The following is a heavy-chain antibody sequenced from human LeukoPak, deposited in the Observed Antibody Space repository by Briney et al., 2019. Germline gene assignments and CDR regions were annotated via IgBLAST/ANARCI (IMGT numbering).Heavy chain of an antibody. V-gene: IGHV3-11*06. CDR2: ISSSGSYT. CDR1: GFAFSDYY. J-gene: IGHJ4*02. Sequence: GGSLRVSCAASGFAFSDYYMIWIRQAPGKGLERVSYISSSGSYTNYADSVKGRVTISRDNAKNSLYLQINSLRAEDTAVYYCARDRAGGSGSYSGYWGQGALVTVSS. D-gene: IGHD1-26*01. CDR3: ARDRAGGSGSYSGY.